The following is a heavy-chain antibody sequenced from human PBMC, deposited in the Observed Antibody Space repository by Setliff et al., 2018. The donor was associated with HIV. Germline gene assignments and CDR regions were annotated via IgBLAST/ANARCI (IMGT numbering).Heavy chain of an antibody. Sequence: SETLSLTCTVSGGSMSTYYWSWIRQPPGKGLEWIGYIYYSGSTNYNPSLKSRVTISVDTSKNQFSLKLSSVTAADTAVYYCARTGIQLWSYYYFDYWGQGTLVTVSS. CDR2: IYYSGST. V-gene: IGHV4-59*01. CDR1: GGSMSTYY. CDR3: ARTGIQLWSYYYFDY. D-gene: IGHD5-18*01. J-gene: IGHJ4*02.